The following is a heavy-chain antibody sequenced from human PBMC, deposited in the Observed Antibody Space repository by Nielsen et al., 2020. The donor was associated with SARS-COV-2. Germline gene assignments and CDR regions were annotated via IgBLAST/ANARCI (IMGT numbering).Heavy chain of an antibody. CDR3: ARAAPYGMDV. J-gene: IGHJ6*02. CDR1: GGSISSYY. CDR2: IYYSGST. D-gene: IGHD2-15*01. V-gene: IGHV4-59*01. Sequence: GSLRLSCTVSGGSISSYYWSWIRQPPGKGLEWIGYIYYSGSTNYNPSLKSRVTISVDTSKNQFSLKLSSVTAADTAVYYCARAAPYGMDVWGQGTTVTVSS.